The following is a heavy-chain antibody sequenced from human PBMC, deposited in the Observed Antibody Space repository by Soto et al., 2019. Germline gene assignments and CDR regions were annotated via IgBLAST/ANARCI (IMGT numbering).Heavy chain of an antibody. CDR1: GASLSDYY. CDR2: IYTTGET. D-gene: IGHD5-18*01. V-gene: IGHV4-4*07. CDR3: ARGGGYSYGYRY. Sequence: QVQLQESGPGLVKPSETLSLICTVSGASLSDYYWSWLRQPAGTGLEWIWRIYTTGETNYNPSLESRVSMAVDTSKNQFSLKLKSVTAADTAVYYWARGGGYSYGYRYWGQGTQVTVSS. J-gene: IGHJ4*02.